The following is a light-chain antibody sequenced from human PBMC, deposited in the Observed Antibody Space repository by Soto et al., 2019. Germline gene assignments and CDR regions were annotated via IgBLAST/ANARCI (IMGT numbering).Light chain of an antibody. V-gene: IGKV1-39*01. J-gene: IGKJ3*01. Sequence: DIQMTQSPSSLSASVGDRVTITCRASQSISSYLNWYQQKPGKAPKLLIYAASSLQSGVPSRFSGSGSGTDFSLTISSLQPEDFATYYWQQSYSTPGLGPGTKVDIK. CDR3: QQSYSTPG. CDR1: QSISSY. CDR2: AAS.